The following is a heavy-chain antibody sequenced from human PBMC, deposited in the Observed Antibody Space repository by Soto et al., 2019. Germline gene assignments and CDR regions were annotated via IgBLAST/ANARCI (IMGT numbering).Heavy chain of an antibody. CDR1: VFTCSSYA. J-gene: IGHJ4*02. V-gene: IGHV3-30-3*01. CDR3: ARGSDYFDY. Sequence: RRLSCAASVFTCSSYAMHWARQAPGKGLEWVAVISYDGSNKYYADSVKGRFTISRDNSKNTLYLQMNSLRAEDTAVYYCARGSDYFDYWGQGTLVTVSS. D-gene: IGHD3-3*01. CDR2: ISYDGSNK.